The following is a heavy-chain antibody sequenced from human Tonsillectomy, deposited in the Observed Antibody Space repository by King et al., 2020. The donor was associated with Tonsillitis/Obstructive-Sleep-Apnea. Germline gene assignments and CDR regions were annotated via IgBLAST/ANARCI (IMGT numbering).Heavy chain of an antibody. Sequence: VQLQQWGAGLLKPSEPLSLTCAVYGGSFSGYYWSWIRQPPGKGLEWIGEINHSGSTNYNPSLKSRVTISVDTSKNQFSLKLSSVTAADTAVYYCASSRDSSGWPLDYWGQGTLVTVSS. V-gene: IGHV4-34*01. D-gene: IGHD6-19*01. CDR3: ASSRDSSGWPLDY. CDR2: INHSGST. CDR1: GGSFSGYY. J-gene: IGHJ4*02.